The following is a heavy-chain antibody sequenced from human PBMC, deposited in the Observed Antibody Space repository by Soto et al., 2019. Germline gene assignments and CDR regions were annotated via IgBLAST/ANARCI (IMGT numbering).Heavy chain of an antibody. J-gene: IGHJ5*01. CDR1: GFTFSSYA. CDR2: ISGSGGST. CDR3: AKDRGRGDGWFDS. V-gene: IGHV3-23*01. D-gene: IGHD3-16*01. Sequence: EVQLLESGGGLVQPGGSLRLSCAASGFTFSSYAMSWVRQAPGKGLEWVSAISGSGGSTFYADSVKGRFTISRDTSKNTRFLQMNSLRAEDTAVYYCAKDRGRGDGWFDSWGQGTLVTVSS.